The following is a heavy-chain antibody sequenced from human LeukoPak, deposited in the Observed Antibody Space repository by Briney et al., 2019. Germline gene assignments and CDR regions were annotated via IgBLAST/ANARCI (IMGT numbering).Heavy chain of an antibody. V-gene: IGHV3-23*01. D-gene: IGHD2-8*01. CDR3: AKDRSCTNNICHGDFDY. CDR2: ISGSGGST. CDR1: GFTFSSYA. Sequence: GGSLRLSCAASGFTFSSYAMSWVRQAPGKGLEWVSDISGSGGSTYYADSVKGRFTISRDNSKNTLYLQMNSLRAEDTAVYYCAKDRSCTNNICHGDFDYWGQGTLVTVSS. J-gene: IGHJ4*02.